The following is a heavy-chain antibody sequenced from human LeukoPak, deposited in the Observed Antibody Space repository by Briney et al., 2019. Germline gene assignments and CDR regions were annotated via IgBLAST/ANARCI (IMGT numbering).Heavy chain of an antibody. D-gene: IGHD3-9*01. J-gene: IGHJ4*02. CDR3: AGTYYDILTGHFDY. V-gene: IGHV3-21*01. CDR2: ISSSSSYI. Sequence: PGGSLRLSCAASGFTFSSYSMNWVRQAPGKGLEWVSSISSSSSYIYYADSVKGRFTISRGNAKNSLYLQMNSLRAEDTAVYYCAGTYYDILTGHFDYWGQGTLVTVSS. CDR1: GFTFSSYS.